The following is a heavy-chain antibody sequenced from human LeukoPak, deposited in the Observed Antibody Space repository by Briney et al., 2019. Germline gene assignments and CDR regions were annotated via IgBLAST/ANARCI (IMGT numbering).Heavy chain of an antibody. CDR3: ASPRPAAAYYYFDY. J-gene: IGHJ4*02. CDR1: GGTFSSYT. V-gene: IGHV1-69*02. D-gene: IGHD6-13*01. CDR2: IIPILGIA. Sequence: SVKVSYKASGGTFSSYTISWVRQAPGQGLEWMGRIIPILGIANYAQKFQGRVTITADKSTSTAYMELSSLRSEDTAVYYCASPRPAAAYYYFDYWGQGTLVTVSS.